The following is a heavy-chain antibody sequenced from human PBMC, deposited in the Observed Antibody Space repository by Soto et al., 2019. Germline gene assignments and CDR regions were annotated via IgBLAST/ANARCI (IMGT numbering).Heavy chain of an antibody. CDR3: ARDITYYYDSSGPGPDAAFDI. V-gene: IGHV1-3*01. D-gene: IGHD3-22*01. CDR1: GYTFTSYA. J-gene: IGHJ3*02. Sequence: ASVKVSCKASGYTFTSYAMHWVRQAPGQRLEWMGWINAGNGNTKYSQKFQGRVTITRDTSASTAYMELSSLRSEDTAVYYCARDITYYYDSSGPGPDAAFDIRGQGTMVTVS. CDR2: INAGNGNT.